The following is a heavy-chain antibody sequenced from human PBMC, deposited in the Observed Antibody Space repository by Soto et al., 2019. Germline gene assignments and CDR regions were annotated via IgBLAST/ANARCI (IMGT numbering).Heavy chain of an antibody. Sequence: QVQLVQSGAEVKKPGSSEKVSCKASGGTFSSYTISWVRQAPGQGLEWMGRIIPILGIANYAQKFQGRVTITADKSTSTAYMELSSLGSEDTAVYYCARGLNCSTTSCYYWYFDPWGRGTLVTVSS. J-gene: IGHJ2*01. D-gene: IGHD2-2*01. V-gene: IGHV1-69*02. CDR2: IIPILGIA. CDR1: GGTFSSYT. CDR3: ARGLNCSTTSCYYWYFDP.